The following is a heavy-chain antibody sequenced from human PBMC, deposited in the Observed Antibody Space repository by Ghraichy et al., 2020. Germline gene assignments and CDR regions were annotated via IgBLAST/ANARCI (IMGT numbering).Heavy chain of an antibody. Sequence: GGSLRLSCAASGFTFSSYAMHWVRQAPGKGLEYVSAISSNGGSTYYANSVKGRFTISRDNSKNTLYLQMGSLRAEDMAVYYCARDRFNLIMVRGVMIDYWGQGTLVTVSS. CDR2: ISSNGGST. CDR3: ARDRFNLIMVRGVMIDY. J-gene: IGHJ4*02. V-gene: IGHV3-64*01. D-gene: IGHD3-10*01. CDR1: GFTFSSYA.